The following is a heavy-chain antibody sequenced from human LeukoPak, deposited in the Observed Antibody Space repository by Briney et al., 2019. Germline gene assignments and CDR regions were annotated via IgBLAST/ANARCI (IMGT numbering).Heavy chain of an antibody. D-gene: IGHD1-14*01. V-gene: IGHV4-59*01. CDR2: IYYSGST. CDR1: GGSISSYY. Sequence: SETLSLTCTVSGGSISSYYWSWIRQPPGKGLEWIGYIYYSGSTNYNPSLKSRVTISVDTSKNQFSLKLSSVTAADTAVYYCARVAGGGPKPAYYYMDVWGKGTTVTVSS. J-gene: IGHJ6*03. CDR3: ARVAGGGPKPAYYYMDV.